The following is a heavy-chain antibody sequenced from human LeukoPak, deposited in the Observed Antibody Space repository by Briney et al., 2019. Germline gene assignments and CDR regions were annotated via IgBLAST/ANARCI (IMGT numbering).Heavy chain of an antibody. CDR1: GFTFSSFA. CDR2: ISGSGDST. J-gene: IGHJ4*02. CDR3: AKGAWYRLLWSLYFDY. V-gene: IGHV3-23*01. D-gene: IGHD2-2*01. Sequence: GGSLRLSCAASGFTFSSFAMTWVRQAPGKGLEWVSAISGSGDSTYYADSVKGRITISRDNSKNTLYLQMNSLRAEDTAVYYCAKGAWYRLLWSLYFDYWGQGTLVTVSS.